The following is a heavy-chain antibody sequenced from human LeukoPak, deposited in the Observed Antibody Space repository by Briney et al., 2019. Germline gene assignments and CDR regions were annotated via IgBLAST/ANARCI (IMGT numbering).Heavy chain of an antibody. CDR2: ISGSAGSA. CDR1: GFTFSSFA. D-gene: IGHD4-17*01. CDR3: ARDRARYGDYGPNFDY. V-gene: IGHV3-23*01. Sequence: PGGSLRLSCAASGFTFSSFAMSWVRQAPGKGLEWISVISGSAGSAYYADSVKGRFTISRDNAKNSLYLQMNSLRAEDTAVYYCARDRARYGDYGPNFDYWGQGTLVTVSS. J-gene: IGHJ4*02.